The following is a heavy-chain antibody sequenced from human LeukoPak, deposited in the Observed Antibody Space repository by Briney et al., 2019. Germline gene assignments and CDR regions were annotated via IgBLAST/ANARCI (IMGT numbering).Heavy chain of an antibody. CDR3: ARMVGQLIEYYFDY. Sequence: GSLRLSRAASGFTFSNAWMSWVRQAPGKGLEWVGYIYYSGSTNYNPSLESRVTMSIDTSNNQFSLKLKSVTSADTAVYYCARMVGQLIEYYFDYRGRGTLVTVSS. D-gene: IGHD1/OR15-1a*01. V-gene: IGHV4-59*01. CDR1: GFTFSNAW. CDR2: IYYSGST. J-gene: IGHJ4*02.